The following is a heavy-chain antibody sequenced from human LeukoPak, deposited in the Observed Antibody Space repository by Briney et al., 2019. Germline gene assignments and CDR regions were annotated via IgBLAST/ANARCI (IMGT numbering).Heavy chain of an antibody. CDR1: GYTLTELS. D-gene: IGHD3-16*01. J-gene: IGHJ4*02. Sequence: ASVKVSCKVSGYTLTELSMHWVRQAPGKGLEWMGGFDPEDGETIYAQKFQGRVTMTTDTSTSTAYMELRSLRSDDTALYYCARDGFRGPSDYWGQGTLVTVSS. V-gene: IGHV1-24*01. CDR3: ARDGFRGPSDY. CDR2: FDPEDGET.